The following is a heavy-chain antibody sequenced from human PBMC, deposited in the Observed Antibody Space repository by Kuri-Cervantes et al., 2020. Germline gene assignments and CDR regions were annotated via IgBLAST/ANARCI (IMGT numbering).Heavy chain of an antibody. V-gene: IGHV4-39*07. CDR1: GGSVSSGSYY. J-gene: IGHJ5*02. CDR2: INHSGST. CDR3: ARGPSYPWFDP. Sequence: SETLSLTCTVSGGSVSSGSYYWNWIRQPPGKGLEWIGEINHSGSTNYNPSLKSRVTISIDTSKNQLSLKLSSVTAADTAVYYCARGPSYPWFDPWGQGTLVTVSS.